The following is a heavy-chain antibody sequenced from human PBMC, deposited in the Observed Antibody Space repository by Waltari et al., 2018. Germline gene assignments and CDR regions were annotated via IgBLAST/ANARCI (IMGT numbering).Heavy chain of an antibody. D-gene: IGHD3-10*01. CDR3: ARDSPHYYGSGSYYSPFDY. J-gene: IGHJ4*02. CDR1: GGTFSSYA. V-gene: IGHV1-69*12. Sequence: QVQLVQSGAEVKKPGSSVKVSCKASGGTFSSYAISWVRQAPGPGLEWMGGIIPIFGTANYAQKFQGRVTITADESTSTAYMELSSLRSEDTAVYYCARDSPHYYGSGSYYSPFDYWGQGTLVTVSS. CDR2: IIPIFGTA.